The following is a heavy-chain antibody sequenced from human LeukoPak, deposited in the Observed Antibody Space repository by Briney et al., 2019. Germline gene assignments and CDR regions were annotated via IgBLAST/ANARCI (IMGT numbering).Heavy chain of an antibody. J-gene: IGHJ4*02. CDR2: VSGSGGST. CDR1: GFTFSSYA. CDR3: AKGYGSGSNYNGGPVDPPPTFDY. V-gene: IGHV3-23*01. D-gene: IGHD3-10*01. Sequence: PGGSLRLSCAASGFTFSSYAMSWVRQAPGKGLEWVSAVSGSGGSTYYADSVKGRCTISRDNSKNTLYLQMNSLRAEDTAVYYCAKGYGSGSNYNGGPVDPPPTFDYWGQGTLVTVSS.